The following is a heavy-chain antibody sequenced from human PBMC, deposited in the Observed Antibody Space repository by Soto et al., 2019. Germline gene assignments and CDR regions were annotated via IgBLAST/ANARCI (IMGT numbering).Heavy chain of an antibody. J-gene: IGHJ4*02. CDR1: GYTFTSYY. V-gene: IGHV1-46*01. D-gene: IGHD3-22*01. CDR3: ARGLIYDSSGYYFDY. Sequence: ASLKVSCKASGYTFTSYYMHWVRQAPGQGLEWMGIINPSGGSTRYAQKFRGRVTMTRDTSTSTVYMELSSLRSEDTAVYYCARGLIYDSSGYYFDYWGQGPLVTVSS. CDR2: INPSGGST.